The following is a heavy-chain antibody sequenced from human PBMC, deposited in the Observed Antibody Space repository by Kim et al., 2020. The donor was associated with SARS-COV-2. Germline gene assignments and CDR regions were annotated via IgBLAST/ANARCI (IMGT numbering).Heavy chain of an antibody. V-gene: IGHV3-48*03. Sequence: GGSLRLSCAASGFTFSSYEMNWVRQAPGKGLEWVSYISSSGSTIYYADSVKGRFTISRDNAKNSLYLQMNSLRAEDTAVYYCARDGGSGTNWFDPWGQGTLVTVSS. CDR1: GFTFSSYE. J-gene: IGHJ5*02. D-gene: IGHD3-10*01. CDR3: ARDGGSGTNWFDP. CDR2: ISSSGSTI.